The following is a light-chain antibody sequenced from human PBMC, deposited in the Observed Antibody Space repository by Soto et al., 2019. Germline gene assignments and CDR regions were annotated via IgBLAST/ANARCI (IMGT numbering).Light chain of an antibody. CDR3: QQYGSTPRT. V-gene: IGKV3-20*01. CDR1: QSVSSSY. Sequence: EIVLTQSPGTLSLSPGERATLSCRASQSVSSSYLAWYQQKPGQAPRLLIYSASSRATGIPDRFSGSGSGTDFTLTSSRLEPKDFAVYYCQQYGSTPRTFGQGTKAEIK. CDR2: SAS. J-gene: IGKJ1*01.